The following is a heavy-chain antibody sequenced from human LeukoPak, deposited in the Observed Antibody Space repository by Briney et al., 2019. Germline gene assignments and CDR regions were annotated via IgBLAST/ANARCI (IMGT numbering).Heavy chain of an antibody. CDR1: GFTFSNA. D-gene: IGHD3-22*01. J-gene: IGHJ4*02. Sequence: GGSLRLSCATSGFTFSNAMSWVRQAPGKGLEWVSTISPSGGVTFYSDSVRGRFTISRDYSKDTLFLQMNSLRAEDTAVYYCAREGGYYHHFDYWGQGTLVTVSS. CDR2: ISPSGGVT. V-gene: IGHV3-23*01. CDR3: AREGGYYHHFDY.